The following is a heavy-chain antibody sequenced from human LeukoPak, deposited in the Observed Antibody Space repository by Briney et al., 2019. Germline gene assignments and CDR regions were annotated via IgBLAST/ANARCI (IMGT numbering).Heavy chain of an antibody. CDR3: ARDLPQRGFDY. CDR2: ISAHNGDT. Sequence: ASVKVSCKASGYTFTSYGITWVRQAPGQGLEWMGWISAHNGDTNYAQKLQGRVTMTTDTSTSTAYMELRSLGSDDTAVYYCARDLPQRGFDYWGQGTLVTVSS. J-gene: IGHJ4*02. CDR1: GYTFTSYG. V-gene: IGHV1-18*01. D-gene: IGHD3-10*01.